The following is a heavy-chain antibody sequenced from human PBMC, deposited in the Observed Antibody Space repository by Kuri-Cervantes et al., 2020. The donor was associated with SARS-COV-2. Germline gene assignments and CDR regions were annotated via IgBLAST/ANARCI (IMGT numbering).Heavy chain of an antibody. CDR2: IIPMFGTA. CDR1: GGTFSTSG. Sequence: SVKVSCKASGGTFSTSGINWVRQAPGQGLEWMGGIIPMFGTAKYAQKFQGRVTIVADESTSTVHMELSSLRSEDTAVYYCARDLTVTTSYYYYYGMDVWGQGTTVTVSS. CDR3: ARDLTVTTSYYYYYGMDV. D-gene: IGHD4-11*01. J-gene: IGHJ6*02. V-gene: IGHV1-69*13.